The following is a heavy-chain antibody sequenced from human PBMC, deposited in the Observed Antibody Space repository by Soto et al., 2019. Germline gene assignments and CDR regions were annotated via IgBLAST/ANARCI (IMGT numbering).Heavy chain of an antibody. D-gene: IGHD2-2*01. Sequence: QITLKESGPTLVKPTQTLTLTCTFSGFSLSTSGVGVGWIRQPPGKALEWLALVYWDDEKRYSPSLKSRLTITXXAXKXLVVLTMTNMDPVDTATYYCAHRPNCWSTSCFYFDYWGQGILVTVSS. J-gene: IGHJ4*02. CDR3: AHRPNCWSTSCFYFDY. CDR2: VYWDDEK. CDR1: GFSLSTSGVG. V-gene: IGHV2-5*02.